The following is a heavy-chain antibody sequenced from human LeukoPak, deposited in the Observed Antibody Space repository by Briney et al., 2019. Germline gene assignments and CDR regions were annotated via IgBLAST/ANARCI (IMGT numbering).Heavy chain of an antibody. CDR2: INPNSGGT. J-gene: IGHJ4*02. CDR1: GYTFTGYY. Sequence: ASVKVSCKASGYTFTGYYMHWVRQAPGQGLEWMGWINPNSGGTNYAQKFQGRVTMTRDTSISTAYMELSRLRSHDTAVYYCAMYYYDSSGYYAPHLDYWGQGTLVTVSS. V-gene: IGHV1-2*02. CDR3: AMYYYDSSGYYAPHLDY. D-gene: IGHD3-22*01.